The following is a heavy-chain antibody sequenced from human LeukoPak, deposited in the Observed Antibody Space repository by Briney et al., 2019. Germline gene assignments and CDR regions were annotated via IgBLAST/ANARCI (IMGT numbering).Heavy chain of an antibody. D-gene: IGHD3-10*01. V-gene: IGHV1-69*01. J-gene: IGHJ3*02. CDR3: ASGEGGAAFDI. Sequence: ASVKVSCKASGGTFSSYAISWVRQAPGQGLEWMGGIIPIFGTANYAQKFQGRVTITADESTSTAYMELSSLRSEDTAVCYCASGEGGAAFDIWGQGTMVTVSS. CDR1: GGTFSSYA. CDR2: IIPIFGTA.